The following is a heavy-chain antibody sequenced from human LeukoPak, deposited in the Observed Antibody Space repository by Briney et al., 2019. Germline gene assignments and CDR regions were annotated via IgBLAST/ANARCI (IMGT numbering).Heavy chain of an antibody. CDR3: ARVVSLGLQTAITFHWFDP. CDR1: GASISRYY. CDR2: IYYSGDT. V-gene: IGHV4-59*01. J-gene: IGHJ5*02. D-gene: IGHD2-21*02. Sequence: SETLSLTCTVSGASISRYYWSWIRQPPGKGPEWIGNIYYSGDTDYNPSLQNRLTISVDTSKNQFSLKLKSVTAADTAVYYCARVVSLGLQTAITFHWFDPWGRGILVTVSS.